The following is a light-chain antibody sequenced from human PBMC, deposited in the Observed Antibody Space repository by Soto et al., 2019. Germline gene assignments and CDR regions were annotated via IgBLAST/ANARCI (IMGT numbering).Light chain of an antibody. V-gene: IGKV3-20*01. Sequence: EIVLTQSPGTLSLSPGARATLSCRASQTVSNNYLAWCQQKPGQAPRVIMYGASRRATGIPDRFSGGGSRTDFTLTISRLEPEDFAVYFCQQYAGPPTTFGQGTRLEIK. J-gene: IGKJ5*01. CDR1: QTVSNNY. CDR2: GAS. CDR3: QQYAGPPTT.